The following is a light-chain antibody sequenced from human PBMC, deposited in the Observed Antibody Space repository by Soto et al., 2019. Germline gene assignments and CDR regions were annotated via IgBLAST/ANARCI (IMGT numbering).Light chain of an antibody. J-gene: IGKJ4*01. CDR1: QSVRGDC. CDR3: QQYGNSPLT. Sequence: PGQRATLSCRASQSVRGDCFAWYQQKPGQAPRVIILGVSTRATGVPDRFSGSGSGTDFTLTISRLAPEYFALYYSQQYGNSPLTFGEGTKVDI. V-gene: IGKV3-20*01. CDR2: GVS.